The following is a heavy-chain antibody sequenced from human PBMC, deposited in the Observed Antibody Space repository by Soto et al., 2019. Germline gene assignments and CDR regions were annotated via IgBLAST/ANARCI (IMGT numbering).Heavy chain of an antibody. V-gene: IGHV3-23*01. J-gene: IGHJ4*02. CDR2: ISGSSGST. Sequence: PGGSLRLSCAASGFTFSSYAMSWVRQAPGKGLEWVSAISGSSGSTYYADSVKGRFTISRDNSKNTLYLQMSSLRAEDTAVYYCAKCDWNDYHCDYWGQGTLVTVSS. D-gene: IGHD1-1*01. CDR1: GFTFSSYA. CDR3: AKCDWNDYHCDY.